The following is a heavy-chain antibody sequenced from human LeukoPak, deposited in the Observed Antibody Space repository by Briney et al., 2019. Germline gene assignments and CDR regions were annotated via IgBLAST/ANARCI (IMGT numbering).Heavy chain of an antibody. J-gene: IGHJ6*03. D-gene: IGHD6-13*01. CDR1: GGSFSGYY. Sequence: SETLSLTCAVYGGSFSGYYWSWIRQPPGKGLEWIGEINHSGSTNYNPSLKSRVTISVDTSKNQFSRKLSSVTAADTAVYYCARGRIAAAGIYWGRPGYYYYYMDVWGKGTTVTVSS. CDR2: INHSGST. CDR3: ARGRIAAAGIYWGRPGYYYYYMDV. V-gene: IGHV4-34*01.